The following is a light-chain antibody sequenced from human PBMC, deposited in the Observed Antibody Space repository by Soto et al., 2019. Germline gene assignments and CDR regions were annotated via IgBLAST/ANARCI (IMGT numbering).Light chain of an antibody. V-gene: IGKV3-15*01. CDR2: RAS. Sequence: EIVITQSPATLAVSPVDTATLSCRASQSLGGNLAWYQQKPGQGPRLLIFRASSRATGVPARFSASGSGTEFTLTISGLQSEDFALYYCHQRQSWPRTFGHGTKVDIK. J-gene: IGKJ1*01. CDR1: QSLGGN. CDR3: HQRQSWPRT.